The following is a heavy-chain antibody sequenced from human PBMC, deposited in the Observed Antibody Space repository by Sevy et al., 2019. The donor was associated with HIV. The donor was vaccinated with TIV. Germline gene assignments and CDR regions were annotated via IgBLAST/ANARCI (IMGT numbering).Heavy chain of an antibody. CDR3: ARTPYYYDSSGYWYFDL. D-gene: IGHD3-22*01. CDR1: GYTFTSYG. V-gene: IGHV1-18*04. Sequence: ASVKVSCKASGYTFTSYGISWVRQAPGQGLEWMGWISAYNGNTNYAQKLQGRVTMTTDTSTSTAYMELRSLRPDDTAVYYCARTPYYYDSSGYWYFDLWGRGTLVTVSS. CDR2: ISAYNGNT. J-gene: IGHJ2*01.